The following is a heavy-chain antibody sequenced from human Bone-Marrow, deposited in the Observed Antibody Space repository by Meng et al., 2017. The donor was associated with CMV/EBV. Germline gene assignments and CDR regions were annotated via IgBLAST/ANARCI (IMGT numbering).Heavy chain of an antibody. CDR2: ISFDGTTE. CDR3: AKDQVAAAAYYFDY. CDR1: GFTFSNYA. D-gene: IGHD6-13*01. Sequence: GESLKISCTASGFTFSNYAMHWVRQAPGKGLEWVALISFDGTTEYYADSVKGRFTISRDNSKNTLYLQMNSLRAEDTAVYYCAKDQVAAAAYYFDYWGQATLATVSS. J-gene: IGHJ4*02. V-gene: IGHV3-30*01.